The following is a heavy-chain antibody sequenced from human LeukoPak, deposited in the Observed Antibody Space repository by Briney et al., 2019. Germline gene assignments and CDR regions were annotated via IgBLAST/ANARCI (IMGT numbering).Heavy chain of an antibody. CDR2: INTDARITGRSA. Sequence: GGSLRLSCAASGFTFSSYWMHWVRQAPGKGLEWVSRINTDARITGRSASYADFVTGRFTMSRDNAKNTVYLQMNSLRAEDTAVYYCAYSNNLNYWGQGTLVTVSS. V-gene: IGHV3-74*01. CDR1: GFTFSSYW. CDR3: AYSNNLNY. J-gene: IGHJ4*02. D-gene: IGHD1-20*01.